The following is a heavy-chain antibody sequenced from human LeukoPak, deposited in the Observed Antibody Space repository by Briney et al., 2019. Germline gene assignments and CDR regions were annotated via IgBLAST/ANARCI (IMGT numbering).Heavy chain of an antibody. Sequence: GGSLRLSCAASGFTVSSNYMSWVRQAPGKGLEWVSVIYSGGSTNYADSVKGRFTISRDNAKNTLYLQMNSLRAEDTAVYYCARRYSSLLYYFDYWGQGTLVTVSS. V-gene: IGHV3-53*01. D-gene: IGHD6-13*01. J-gene: IGHJ4*02. CDR3: ARRYSSLLYYFDY. CDR2: IYSGGST. CDR1: GFTVSSNY.